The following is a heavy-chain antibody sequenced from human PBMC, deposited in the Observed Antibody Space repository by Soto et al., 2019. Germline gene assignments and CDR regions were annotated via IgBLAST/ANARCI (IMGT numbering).Heavy chain of an antibody. CDR2: MYPDDSDI. CDR1: GYSFSFYW. V-gene: IGHV5-51*01. D-gene: IGHD3-22*01. Sequence: LGESLKISCKASGYSFSFYWIGWVRQMPGKGLEWMAIMYPDDSDIRYSPSFEARVTISADKSTSTAFLQWSSLKASDTAMYYCATAYVYDFENSNYYRDAFDIWGQGTLVTVSS. CDR3: ATAYVYDFENSNYYRDAFDI. J-gene: IGHJ3*02.